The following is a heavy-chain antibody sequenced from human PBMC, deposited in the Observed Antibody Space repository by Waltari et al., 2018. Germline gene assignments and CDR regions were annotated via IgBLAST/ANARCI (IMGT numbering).Heavy chain of an antibody. V-gene: IGHV4-39*01. CDR3: ARHGRGRGIAARPRNFDY. CDR2: IYYSGST. D-gene: IGHD6-6*01. J-gene: IGHJ4*02. CDR1: GGSISSSSYY. Sequence: QLQLQESGPGLVKPSETLSLTCTVSGGSISSSSYYWGWIRQPPGQGLEWIGSIYYSGSTYYNPSLKSRVTISVDTSKNQFSLKLSSVTAADTAVYYCARHGRGRGIAARPRNFDYWGQGTLVTVSS.